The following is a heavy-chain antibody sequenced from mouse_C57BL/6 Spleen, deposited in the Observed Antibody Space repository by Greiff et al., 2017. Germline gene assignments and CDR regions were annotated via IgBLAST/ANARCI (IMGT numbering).Heavy chain of an antibody. CDR1: GYAFTNYL. CDR2: INPGSGGT. V-gene: IGHV1-54*01. D-gene: IGHD1-3*01. CDR3: AREGVISPMDY. J-gene: IGHJ4*01. Sequence: VQLQQSGAELVRPGTSVKVSCKASGYAFTNYLIEWVKQRPGQGLEWIGVINPGSGGTNSNEKFQGKATLTADKSSSTAYMQLSSLTSEDSAVYFGAREGVISPMDYWGQGTSVTVSS.